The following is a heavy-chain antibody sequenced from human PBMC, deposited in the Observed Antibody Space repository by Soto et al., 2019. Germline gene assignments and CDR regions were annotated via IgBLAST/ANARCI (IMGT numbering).Heavy chain of an antibody. D-gene: IGHD3-22*01. Sequence: WFRQAPGKGLEWVGFIRSKSYGRTTEYAASVQGRFTISRDDSKGIAYLEMNSLTTDDTAVYYCSRPSYYYDSSGFEPGAFDIWGQGTMVTVSS. CDR2: IRSKSYGRTT. CDR3: SRPSYYYDSSGFEPGAFDI. V-gene: IGHV3-49*03. J-gene: IGHJ3*02.